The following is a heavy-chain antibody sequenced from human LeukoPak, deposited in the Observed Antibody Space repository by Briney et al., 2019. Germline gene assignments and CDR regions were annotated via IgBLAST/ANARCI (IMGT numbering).Heavy chain of an antibody. CDR2: ISGSGST. V-gene: IGHV4-4*07. CDR3: ARGRLTLKISSSYRWFDP. J-gene: IGHJ5*02. Sequence: PSETLSLTCSVSGDSISYFYWSWIRQAAGKGLEWIGRISGSGSTDYNASLKSRVTISVDTSKNQFSLKLSSMTAADTAVYYCARGRLTLKISSSYRWFDPWGQGTLVTVSS. CDR1: GDSISYFY. D-gene: IGHD6-13*01.